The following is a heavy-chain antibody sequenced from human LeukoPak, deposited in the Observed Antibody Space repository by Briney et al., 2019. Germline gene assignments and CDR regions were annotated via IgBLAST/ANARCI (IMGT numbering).Heavy chain of an antibody. V-gene: IGHV3-33*01. J-gene: IGHJ4*02. D-gene: IGHD3-22*01. CDR3: ARARNNYDSSGYSALHY. CDR2: LWYDGTNK. Sequence: GGSLRLSFAACGFSFSSYGMHWVRQAPGKGLEWVASLWYDGTNKYYADSVKGRFTISRDNSKNTLYLQMNSLRAEDTAVYYCARARNNYDSSGYSALHYWGQGNLVTVSS. CDR1: GFSFSSYG.